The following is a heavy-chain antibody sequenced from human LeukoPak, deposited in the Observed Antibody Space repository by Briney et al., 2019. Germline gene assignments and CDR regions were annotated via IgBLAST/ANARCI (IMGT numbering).Heavy chain of an antibody. Sequence: GSLRLSCAASGFTFSSYGMHWVRQAPGKGLEGVEVIWYDGSNKYYADSVKGRFTISRDNSKNTLYLQMNSLRAEDTAVYYCAKDRGDYYDSSGYYYVGDWFDPWGQGTLVTVSS. CDR2: IWYDGSNK. J-gene: IGHJ5*02. CDR3: AKDRGDYYDSSGYYYVGDWFDP. CDR1: GFTFSSYG. V-gene: IGHV3-33*06. D-gene: IGHD3-22*01.